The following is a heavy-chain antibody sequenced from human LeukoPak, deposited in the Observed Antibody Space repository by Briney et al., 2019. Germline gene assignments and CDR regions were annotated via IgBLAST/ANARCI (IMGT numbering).Heavy chain of an antibody. CDR3: ARDRVDGTHDL. Sequence: PGGSLRLSCAASGFTFSSYWMSWVRQAPGKGLEWVADIKQDGSEKYYVDSMKGRFTISRDNAKNSLYLQMNSLRAEDTAVYYCARDRVDGTHDLWGQGTLVTVSS. V-gene: IGHV3-7*01. CDR2: IKQDGSEK. J-gene: IGHJ4*02. D-gene: IGHD3-3*01. CDR1: GFTFSSYW.